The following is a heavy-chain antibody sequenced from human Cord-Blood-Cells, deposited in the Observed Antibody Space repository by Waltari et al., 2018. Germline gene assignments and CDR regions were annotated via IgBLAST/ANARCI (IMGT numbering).Heavy chain of an antibody. D-gene: IGHD3-10*01. Sequence: QVQLVQSGAEVKKPGASVKVSCKASGYTFTGYYMHWVRQAPGQGLEWMGWINPNSGGTNYAQKFQGRVTMTRDTSISTAYMGLSRLRSDDTAVYYCARIYYGSGSYYDAFDIWGQGTMVTVSS. V-gene: IGHV1-2*02. J-gene: IGHJ3*02. CDR1: GYTFTGYY. CDR2: INPNSGGT. CDR3: ARIYYGSGSYYDAFDI.